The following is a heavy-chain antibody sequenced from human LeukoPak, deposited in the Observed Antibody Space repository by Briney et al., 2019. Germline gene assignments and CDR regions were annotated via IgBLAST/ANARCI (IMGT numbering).Heavy chain of an antibody. CDR2: ISSSSSYI. J-gene: IGHJ4*02. Sequence: GGSLRLSCAASGFTFSSYSMNWVRQAPGKGLEWVSSISSSSSYIYYADSAKGRFTISRDNAKNSLYLQMNSLRAEDTAVYYCARDLNDFWSGLIDYWGQGTLVTVSS. CDR1: GFTFSSYS. CDR3: ARDLNDFWSGLIDY. V-gene: IGHV3-21*01. D-gene: IGHD3-3*01.